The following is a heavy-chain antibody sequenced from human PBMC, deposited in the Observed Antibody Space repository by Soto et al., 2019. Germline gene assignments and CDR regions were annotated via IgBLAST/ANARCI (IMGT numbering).Heavy chain of an antibody. D-gene: IGHD3-10*01. CDR2: INAGNGNT. CDR3: ARGGGGPLDGFDP. V-gene: IGHV1-3*05. J-gene: IGHJ5*02. Sequence: QVQLVQSGAEEKKPGASVKVSCKASGYTFTSYAMHWVRQAPGQRLEWMGWINAGNGNTKYSQKFQGRVTITRDTSARTASMELSSLRSEETAVSSCARGGGGPLDGFDPWGQGTLVTVSS. CDR1: GYTFTSYA.